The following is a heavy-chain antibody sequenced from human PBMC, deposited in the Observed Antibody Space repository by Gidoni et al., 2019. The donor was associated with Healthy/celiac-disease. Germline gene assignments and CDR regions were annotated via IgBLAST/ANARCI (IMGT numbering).Heavy chain of an antibody. J-gene: IGHJ5*02. V-gene: IGHV3-23*01. Sequence: VQLLESGGGLVQPGGSLRLSCAASGFPFSSYAMSWVRQAPGKGLEWVSAISGSGGSTYYADSVKGRFTISRDNSKNTLYLQMNSLRAEDTAVYYCAKARGYCSSTSCSYNWFDPWGQGTLVTVSS. CDR2: ISGSGGST. CDR3: AKARGYCSSTSCSYNWFDP. D-gene: IGHD2-2*01. CDR1: GFPFSSYA.